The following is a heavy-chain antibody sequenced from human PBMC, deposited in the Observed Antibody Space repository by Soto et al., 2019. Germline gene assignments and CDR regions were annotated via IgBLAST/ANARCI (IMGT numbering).Heavy chain of an antibody. Sequence: RGESLKISCKGSGYSFTSYWIGWVRQMPGKGLEWMGIIYPGDSDTTYSPPFQGQVTISADKSISTAYLQWSSLKASDTAMYYCARRPVEMATIHFDYWGQGTLVTVSS. CDR2: IYPGDSDT. D-gene: IGHD5-12*01. CDR1: GYSFTSYW. J-gene: IGHJ4*02. V-gene: IGHV5-51*01. CDR3: ARRPVEMATIHFDY.